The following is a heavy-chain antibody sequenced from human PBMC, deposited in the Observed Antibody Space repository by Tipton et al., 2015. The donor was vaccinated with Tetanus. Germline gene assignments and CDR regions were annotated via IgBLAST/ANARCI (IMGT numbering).Heavy chain of an antibody. CDR2: IYYTAHT. V-gene: IGHV4-31*03. CDR3: ARATEHDIMTGYDN. Sequence: TLSLTCTVSGASINAGGYPWTWVRQQPGKALEWIGQIYYTAHTTYHPSLDSRVTISVDKAKNQFSLKLTSVTAADTAVYYCARATEHDIMTGYDNWGPGTQVTVSS. CDR1: GASINAGGYP. J-gene: IGHJ4*02. D-gene: IGHD3-9*01.